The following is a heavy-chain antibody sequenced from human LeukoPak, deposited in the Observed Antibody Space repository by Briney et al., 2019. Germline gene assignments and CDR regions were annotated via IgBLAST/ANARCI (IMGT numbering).Heavy chain of an antibody. J-gene: IGHJ5*02. CDR1: GGSINTAYYY. Sequence: PSQTLSLTCTVSGGSINTAYYYWTWIRQPPGKGLEWIGYINYGGSTYYNPALKTRITISSDTSKNQFSLNLTSVTAADTAVYYCARQSFHRDTSGWFDPWGQGTLVTVSS. CDR2: INYGGST. D-gene: IGHD2-15*01. V-gene: IGHV4-30-4*01. CDR3: ARQSFHRDTSGWFDP.